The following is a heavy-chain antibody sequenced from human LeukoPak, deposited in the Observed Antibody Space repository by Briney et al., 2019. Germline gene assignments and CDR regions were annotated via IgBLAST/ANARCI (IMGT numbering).Heavy chain of an antibody. Sequence: PGGSLRLSCAASGFTFSSYAMSWVRQAPGKGLEWVSAISGSGGSTYYADSVKGRFTISRDNSKNTLYLQMNSLRAEDTAVYYCASVVGYCSGGSCEDYWGQGTLVTVSS. V-gene: IGHV3-23*01. J-gene: IGHJ4*02. CDR2: ISGSGGST. D-gene: IGHD2-15*01. CDR3: ASVVGYCSGGSCEDY. CDR1: GFTFSSYA.